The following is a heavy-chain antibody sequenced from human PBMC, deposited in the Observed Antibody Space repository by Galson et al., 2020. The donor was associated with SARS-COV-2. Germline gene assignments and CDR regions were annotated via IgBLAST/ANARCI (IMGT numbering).Heavy chain of an antibody. D-gene: IGHD4-17*01. CDR3: VPRSADYVE. CDR1: GFTFSIYW. V-gene: IGHV3-74*01. J-gene: IGHJ4*02. CDR2: LNSDGRTT. Sequence: GESLKISCAASGFTFSIYWMNWVRQAPGKGLVWVSGLNSDGRTTRYADSVKGRFTISRDNAKNTMYLQMNSLRVEDTGVYFCVPRSADYVEWGQGTLVTVSS.